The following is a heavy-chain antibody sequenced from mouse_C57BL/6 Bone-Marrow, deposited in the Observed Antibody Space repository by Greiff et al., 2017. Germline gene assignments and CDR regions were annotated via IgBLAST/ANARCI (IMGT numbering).Heavy chain of an antibody. CDR2: IDPSDSYT. CDR3: ASDPYYFDY. Sequence: QVQLQQPGAELVRPGTSVKLSCKASGYTFTSYWMHWVKQRPGQGLEWIGVIDPSDSYTNYNQKFKGKATLTVDTSSSTAYMQLSSLTSEDSAVYYCASDPYYFDYWGQGTTLTVTS. CDR1: GYTFTSYW. J-gene: IGHJ2*01. V-gene: IGHV1-59*01.